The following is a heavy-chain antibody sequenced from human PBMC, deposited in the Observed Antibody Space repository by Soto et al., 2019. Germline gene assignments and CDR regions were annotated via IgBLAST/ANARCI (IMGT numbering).Heavy chain of an antibody. Sequence: QVHLVQSGAEVKKPGASVKVSCKGSGYAFTTYGITWVRQAPGQGLEWMGWISAHNGNTNYAQKLQGRVTVTRATSTTTAYMELRSLRSDDTAVHYCARGRYGAYWGQGALVTVSS. J-gene: IGHJ4*02. D-gene: IGHD3-10*01. V-gene: IGHV1-18*01. CDR2: ISAHNGNT. CDR3: ARGRYGAY. CDR1: GYAFTTYG.